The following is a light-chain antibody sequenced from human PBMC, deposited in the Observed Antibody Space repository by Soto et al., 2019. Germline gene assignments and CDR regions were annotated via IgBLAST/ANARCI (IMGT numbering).Light chain of an antibody. J-gene: IGKJ1*01. CDR2: DAS. V-gene: IGKV3-11*01. CDR1: QSVSSY. Sequence: EIVLTQSPATLSLSPGERATRSCRASQSVSSYLAWYQQKPGQAPRLLIYDASNRATGIPARFSGSGSGTDFTLTISSLEPEDFAVYYCQRRGTFGQGTKVDIK. CDR3: QRRGT.